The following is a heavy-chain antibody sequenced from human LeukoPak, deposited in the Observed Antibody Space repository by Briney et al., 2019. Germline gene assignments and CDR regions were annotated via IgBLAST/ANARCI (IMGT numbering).Heavy chain of an antibody. D-gene: IGHD3-10*01. CDR2: ISKDGNNE. CDR3: AREAYYGSGRSRQPSPV. J-gene: IGHJ4*02. Sequence: GTSLRLSCAASGFTFSSYAMYWVRQAPGKGLEWVALISKDGNNEDYADSVKGRFTISRDNSKDTLYLQMRSLRPEDTAVYYCAREAYYGSGRSRQPSPVWGRGILVTVSS. V-gene: IGHV3-30*15. CDR1: GFTFSSYA.